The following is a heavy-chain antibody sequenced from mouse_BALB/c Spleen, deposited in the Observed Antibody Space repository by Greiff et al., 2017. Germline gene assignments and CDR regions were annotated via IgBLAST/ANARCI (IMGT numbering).Heavy chain of an antibody. CDR2: ISYSGST. J-gene: IGHJ1*01. CDR3: ASHGSSLDV. D-gene: IGHD1-1*01. V-gene: IGHV3-2*02. CDR1: GYSITSDYA. Sequence: EVHLVESGPGLVKPSQSLSLTCTVTGYSITSDYAWNWIRQFPGNKLEWMGYISYSGSTSYNPSLKSRISITRDTSKNQFFLQLNSVTTEDTATYYCASHGSSLDVWGAGTTVTVSS.